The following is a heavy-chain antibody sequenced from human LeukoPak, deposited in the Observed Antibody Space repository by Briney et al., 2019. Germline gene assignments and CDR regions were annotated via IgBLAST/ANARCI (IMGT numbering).Heavy chain of an antibody. CDR1: GFTFRTYA. CDR3: AKGKQWELPFDY. V-gene: IGHV3-23*01. J-gene: IGHJ4*02. CDR2: ISAGGKT. Sequence: GGSLRLSCAASGFTFRTYAMSWVRQAPGKGLEWVSAISAGGKTYYADSVKGRFTISRDNSKNTLYLQMNSLRAEDTALYYCAKGKQWELPFDYWGRELWSPSPQ. D-gene: IGHD1-26*01.